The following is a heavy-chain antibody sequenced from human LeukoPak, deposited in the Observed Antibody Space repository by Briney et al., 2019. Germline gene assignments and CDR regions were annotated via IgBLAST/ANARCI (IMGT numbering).Heavy chain of an antibody. J-gene: IGHJ6*03. CDR1: GFTFSSHA. CDR3: ACTAYYYYYLDV. D-gene: IGHD5-18*01. V-gene: IGHV3-23*01. CDR2: TSGSGENT. Sequence: PGGSLRLSCAASGFTFSSHAMSWVRQAPGKGLEWVSATSGSGENTYYADSVKGRFTISRDNSKNTLYLHMSSLRAEDTAVYYCACTAYYYYYLDVWGKGTTVTVSS.